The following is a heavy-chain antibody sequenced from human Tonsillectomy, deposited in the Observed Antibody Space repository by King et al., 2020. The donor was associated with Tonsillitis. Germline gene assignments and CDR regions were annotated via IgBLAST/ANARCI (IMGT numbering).Heavy chain of an antibody. V-gene: IGHV4-59*08. D-gene: IGHD4-17*01. CDR1: GASINNYY. CDR3: VRQVDYGTTGDGGGCDA. J-gene: IGHJ4*02. CDR2: IYYIGST. Sequence: QLQESGPRLVKPSETLTLTCTVSGASINNYYWSWVRQPPGKRPEWIGYIYYIGSTNYNPSLKSRVSLSLDTSTNQFSLNLGSVTAEDTAVYYCVRQVDYGTTGDGGGCDAGGQGTLVT.